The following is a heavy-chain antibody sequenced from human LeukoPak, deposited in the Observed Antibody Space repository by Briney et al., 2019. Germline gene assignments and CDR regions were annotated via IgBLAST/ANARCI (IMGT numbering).Heavy chain of an antibody. Sequence: SETLSLTCTVSGGSISSYYWSWIRQPPGKGLEWIGYIYYSGSTNYNPSLKSRVTISVDTSRNQFSLKLSSVTAADTAVYYCASLYDQGAFDIWGQGTMVTVSS. D-gene: IGHD2/OR15-2a*01. CDR1: GGSISSYY. V-gene: IGHV4-59*08. CDR2: IYYSGST. J-gene: IGHJ3*02. CDR3: ASLYDQGAFDI.